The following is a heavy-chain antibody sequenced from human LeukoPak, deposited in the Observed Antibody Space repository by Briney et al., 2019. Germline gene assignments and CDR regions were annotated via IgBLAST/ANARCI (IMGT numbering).Heavy chain of an antibody. J-gene: IGHJ4*02. CDR2: INGSGGLT. CDR1: GFTFSNYA. V-gene: IGHV3-23*01. Sequence: GGSLRLSCAASGFTFSNYAMSWVRQAPGKGLEWVSAINGSGGLTYYTDSVKGRFSISRDNSKNTLYLQMNSLRAEDTALYYCAKFGSDSDYWGQGTLVTVSS. CDR3: AKFGSDSDY. D-gene: IGHD1-14*01.